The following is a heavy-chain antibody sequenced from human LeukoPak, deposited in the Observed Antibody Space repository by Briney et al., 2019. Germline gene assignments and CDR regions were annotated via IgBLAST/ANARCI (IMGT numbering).Heavy chain of an antibody. D-gene: IGHD6-13*01. V-gene: IGHV1-18*01. CDR3: ARVDSSSWRYYFDY. J-gene: IGHJ4*01. CDR2: ISAYNGNT. Sequence: ASVNLSCKASGYTFTSYGISWVRQAPGQGLEWMGWISAYNGNTNHAQKFQGRVTMTTDTSTSTAYMELRSLRSDDTALYYCARVDSSSWRYYFDYWGHRTLVTVSS. CDR1: GYTFTSYG.